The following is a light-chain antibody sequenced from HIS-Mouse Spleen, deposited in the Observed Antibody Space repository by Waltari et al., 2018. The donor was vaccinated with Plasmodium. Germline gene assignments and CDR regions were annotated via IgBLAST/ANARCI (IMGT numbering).Light chain of an antibody. CDR2: GAS. CDR1: QSVSSSY. J-gene: IGKJ3*01. V-gene: IGKV3-20*01. CDR3: QQYGSSFT. Sequence: ELVLTQSPGTLSLSPGERATLPCRSSQSVSSSYLAWYQQKPGQAPRLLIYGASSRATGIPDRFSGSGSGTDFTLTISRLEPEDFAVYYCQQYGSSFTFGPGTKVDIK.